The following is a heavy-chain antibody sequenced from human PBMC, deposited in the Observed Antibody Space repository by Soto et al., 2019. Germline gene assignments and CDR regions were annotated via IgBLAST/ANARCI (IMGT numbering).Heavy chain of an antibody. CDR3: ARDVGITIFGVVSYYYYYGMDV. D-gene: IGHD3-3*01. V-gene: IGHV4-38-2*02. CDR2: IYHSGST. CDR1: GYSISSGYY. Sequence: SETLSLTCAVSGYSISSGYYWGWIRQPPGKGLEWIGSIYHSGSTYYNPSLKSRVTISVDTSKNQFSLKLSSVTAADTAVYYCARDVGITIFGVVSYYYYYGMDVWGQGTTVTV. J-gene: IGHJ6*02.